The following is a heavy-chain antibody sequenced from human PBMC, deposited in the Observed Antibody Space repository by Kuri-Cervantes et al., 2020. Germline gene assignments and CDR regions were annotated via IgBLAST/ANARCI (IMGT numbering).Heavy chain of an antibody. CDR1: RFTFTDFY. CDR2: ISSSGTTI. Sequence: GESLKISCAASRFTFTDFYMAWIRQAPGKGLEWVSYISSSGTTIYYADSVKGRFTISRDNAKKSLYLQMNSLRAEDTAVYYCARVGAARPFDYWGQGTLVTVSS. CDR3: ARVGAARPFDY. J-gene: IGHJ4*02. D-gene: IGHD6-6*01. V-gene: IGHV3-11*04.